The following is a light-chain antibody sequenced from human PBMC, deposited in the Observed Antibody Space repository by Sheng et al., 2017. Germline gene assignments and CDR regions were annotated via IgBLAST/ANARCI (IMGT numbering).Light chain of an antibody. CDR3: QQYNDWPLT. CDR2: GAS. CDR1: QSVARTY. J-gene: IGKJ4*01. V-gene: IGKV3-20*01. Sequence: EIVLTQSPGTLSLSPGERAILSCRASQSVARTYLAWYQHKPGQAPRLLLYGASTRATGVPDRFSGSGSGTDFTLTINRLEPEDFAVFYCQQYNDWPLTFGGGTMVQI.